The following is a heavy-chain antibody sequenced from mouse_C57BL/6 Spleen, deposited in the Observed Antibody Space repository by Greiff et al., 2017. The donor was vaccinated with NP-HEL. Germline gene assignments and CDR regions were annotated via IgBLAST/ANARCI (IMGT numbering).Heavy chain of an antibody. D-gene: IGHD1-1*01. CDR2: IDPETGGT. Sequence: VKLQESGAELVRPGASVTLSCKASGYTFTDYEMHWVKQTPVHGLEWIGAIDPETGGTAYNQKFKGKAILTADKSSSTAYMELRSLTSEDSAVYYCTRYYYGSSSRYFDYWGQGTTLTVSS. CDR1: GYTFTDYE. CDR3: TRYYYGSSSRYFDY. J-gene: IGHJ2*01. V-gene: IGHV1-15*01.